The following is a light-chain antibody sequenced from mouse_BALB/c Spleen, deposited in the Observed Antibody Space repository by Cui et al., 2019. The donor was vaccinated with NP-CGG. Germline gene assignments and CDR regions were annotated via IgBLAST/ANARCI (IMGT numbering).Light chain of an antibody. CDR3: ALWYSNHWV. J-gene: IGLJ1*01. Sequence: QAVVTQEYALTTSPGETVTLTCRSSTGAVTTSNYANWVQENPDHLFTGLIGGTNNRPPGVPARFSGSLIGDKAALTITGAQTEDEAIYFCALWYSNHWVFGGGTKLTVL. CDR2: GTN. V-gene: IGLV1*01. CDR1: TGAVTTSNY.